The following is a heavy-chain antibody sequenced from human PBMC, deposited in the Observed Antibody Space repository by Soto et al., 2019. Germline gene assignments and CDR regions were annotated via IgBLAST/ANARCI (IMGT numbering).Heavy chain of an antibody. Sequence: QVPLVQSGAEVKKPGSSVKVSCKASGGTFSSYAISWVRQAPGQGLEWMGGIIPIFGTANYAQKFQGRVTITADESTSTAYMELSSLRSEDTAVYYCAREQAVAGAYYYYGMDVWGQGTTVTVSS. CDR1: GGTFSSYA. CDR3: AREQAVAGAYYYYGMDV. D-gene: IGHD6-19*01. CDR2: IIPIFGTA. J-gene: IGHJ6*02. V-gene: IGHV1-69*01.